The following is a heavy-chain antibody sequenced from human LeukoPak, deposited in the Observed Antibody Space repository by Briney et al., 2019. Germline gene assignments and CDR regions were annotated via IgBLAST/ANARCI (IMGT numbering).Heavy chain of an antibody. CDR1: GGTFSSYA. V-gene: IGHV1-69*04. CDR2: IIPILGIA. J-gene: IGHJ5*02. Sequence: VASVKVSCKASGGTFSSYAISWVRQAPGQGLEWMGRIIPILGIANYAQKFQGRVTITADKSTRTAYMELSSLRSEDTAVYYCARSIESIAAAENWFDPWGQGTLVTVSS. CDR3: ARSIESIAAAENWFDP. D-gene: IGHD6-13*01.